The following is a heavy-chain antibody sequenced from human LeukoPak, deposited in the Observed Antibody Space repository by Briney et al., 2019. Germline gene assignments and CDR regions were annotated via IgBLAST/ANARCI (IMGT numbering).Heavy chain of an antibody. CDR1: GYTFTSYG. J-gene: IGHJ4*02. CDR2: IRAYNGNT. D-gene: IGHD6-13*01. V-gene: IGHV1-18*04. Sequence: ASVKLSCTASGYTFTSYGISWVRQAPGQGLEWMGWIRAYNGNTNYEHKLHGRVTITTDTSTSTGYMELRSLRSDVTAVDYCARQSEAGIEDCWGEGSLVTASS. CDR3: ARQSEAGIEDC.